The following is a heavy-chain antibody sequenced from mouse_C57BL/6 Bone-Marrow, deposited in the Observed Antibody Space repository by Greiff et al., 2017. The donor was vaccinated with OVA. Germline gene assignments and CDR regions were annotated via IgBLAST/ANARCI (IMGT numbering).Heavy chain of an antibody. CDR2: IHPNSGST. J-gene: IGHJ1*03. Sequence: VQLQQSGAELVKPGASVKLSCKASGYTFTSYWMHWVKQRPGQGLEWIGMIHPNSGSTKYNEKFKSKATLTVDKSASTAYMQLSSLTSEDSAVYYCASYGSSPWYFDVWGTGTTVTVSS. V-gene: IGHV1-64*01. CDR1: GYTFTSYW. CDR3: ASYGSSPWYFDV. D-gene: IGHD1-1*01.